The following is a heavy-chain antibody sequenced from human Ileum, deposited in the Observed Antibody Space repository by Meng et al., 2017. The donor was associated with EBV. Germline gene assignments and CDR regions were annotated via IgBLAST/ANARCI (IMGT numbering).Heavy chain of an antibody. CDR3: ARRPTGIDY. V-gene: IGHV4-34*12. Sequence: QVQRQQWGAGMVKPSETLSLACAVNGGSLSGGYWNWIRQPPGKGLEWIGEIIHGGSPSYNPSLKSRVTISIDTSKNQLSLMLSSVTAADTAVYYCARRPTGIDYWGQGTLVTVSS. CDR2: IIHGGSP. J-gene: IGHJ4*02. CDR1: GGSLSGGY. D-gene: IGHD2-8*02.